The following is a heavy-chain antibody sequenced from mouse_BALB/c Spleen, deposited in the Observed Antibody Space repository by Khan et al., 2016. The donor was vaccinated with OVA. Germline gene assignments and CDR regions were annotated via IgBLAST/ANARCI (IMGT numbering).Heavy chain of an antibody. J-gene: IGHJ3*01. CDR3: ARRGYDYGRGALFAY. Sequence: QVQLQQSGPGLVQPSQSLSITCTVSGFSLNNYSVHWVRQSPGKGLEWLGVIWSAGSTDYNAAFISRLTISKDNSRSQVFFKMISLQPNDTAIYYGARRGYDYGRGALFAYWGQGTPVTVSA. V-gene: IGHV2-2*02. CDR1: GFSLNNYS. CDR2: IWSAGST. D-gene: IGHD2-4*01.